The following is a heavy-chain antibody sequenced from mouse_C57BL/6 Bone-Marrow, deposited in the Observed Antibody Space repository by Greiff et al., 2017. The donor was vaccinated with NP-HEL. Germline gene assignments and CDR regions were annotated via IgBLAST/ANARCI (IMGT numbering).Heavy chain of an antibody. Sequence: VQLQQSGAELVRPGTSVKVSCKASGYAFTNYLIEWVKQRPGQGLEWIGVINPGSGGTNYNEKFKGKATLTADKSSSTAYMQLSSLTSEDSAVYFCARFDPGTWFAYWGQGTLVTVSA. J-gene: IGHJ3*01. CDR3: ARFDPGTWFAY. CDR1: GYAFTNYL. V-gene: IGHV1-54*01. CDR2: INPGSGGT.